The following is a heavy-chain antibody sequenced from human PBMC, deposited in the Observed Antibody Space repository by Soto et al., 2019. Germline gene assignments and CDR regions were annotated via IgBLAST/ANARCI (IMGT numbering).Heavy chain of an antibody. V-gene: IGHV1-18*01. CDR1: GSSFPIPG. CDR2: ISAYNGNT. Sequence: AAVMGCCKASGSSFPIPGISWVRQAPGQGLEWMGWISAYNGNTNYAQKLQGRVTMTTDTSTSTAYMELRSLRSDDTAVYYCAREGGGMDIVVTPIALRIWGQALMVTVSS. D-gene: IGHD5-12*01. J-gene: IGHJ3*02. CDR3: AREGGGMDIVVTPIALRI.